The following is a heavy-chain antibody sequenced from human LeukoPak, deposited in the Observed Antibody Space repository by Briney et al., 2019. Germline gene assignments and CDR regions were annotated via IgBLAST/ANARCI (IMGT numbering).Heavy chain of an antibody. CDR2: IYYSGST. J-gene: IGHJ6*03. Sequence: SETLSLTCTVSGGSISSSSYYWSWIRQPPGKGLEWIGYIYYSGSTNYNPSLKSRVTISVDTSKNQFSLKLSSVTAADTAIYYCARETTVATFGPPKPDGVAPVAANYYYYMDVWGKGTTVTVSS. D-gene: IGHD4-17*01. CDR3: ARETTVATFGPPKPDGVAPVAANYYYYMDV. V-gene: IGHV4-61*05. CDR1: GGSISSSSYY.